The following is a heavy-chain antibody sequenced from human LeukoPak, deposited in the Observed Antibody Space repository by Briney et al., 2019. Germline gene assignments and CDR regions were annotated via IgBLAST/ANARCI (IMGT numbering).Heavy chain of an antibody. Sequence: SETLSLTCTVSVGSISSGGYYWNWIRQHPEKGLEWIGYIYYSGTTYYNPSLKSRISISVDTSKNQFSLKLSSVTAADTAVYYCARNSSTLRYCSGGDCYSNWFDPWGQGTLVTVSS. CDR2: IYYSGTT. CDR3: ARNSSTLRYCSGGDCYSNWFDP. J-gene: IGHJ5*02. V-gene: IGHV4-31*03. D-gene: IGHD2-15*01. CDR1: VGSISSGGYY.